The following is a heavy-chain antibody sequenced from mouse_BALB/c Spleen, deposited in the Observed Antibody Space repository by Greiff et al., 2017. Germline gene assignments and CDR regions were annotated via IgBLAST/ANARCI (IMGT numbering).Heavy chain of an antibody. CDR1: GYAFSSSW. V-gene: IGHV1-82*01. CDR3: ARTGTFDY. Sequence: QVQLQQSGPELVKPGASVKISCKASGYAFSSSWMNWVKQRPGQGLEWIGRIYPGDGDTNYNGKFKGKATLTADKSSSTAYMQLSSLTSVDSAVYFCARTGTFDYWGQGTTLTVSS. CDR2: IYPGDGDT. D-gene: IGHD4-1*01. J-gene: IGHJ2*01.